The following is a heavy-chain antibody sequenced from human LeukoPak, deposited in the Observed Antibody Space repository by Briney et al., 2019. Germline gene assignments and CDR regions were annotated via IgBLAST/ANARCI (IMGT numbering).Heavy chain of an antibody. CDR2: INHSGST. D-gene: IGHD1-1*01. CDR3: ARADNWNVLSWAFDI. V-gene: IGHV4-34*01. Sequence: PSETLSLTCAVYGGSFSGYYWSWIRQPPGKGLEWIGEINHSGSTNYNPSLKSRVTISVDTSKSQFSLKLSSVTAADTAVYYCARADNWNVLSWAFDIWGQGTMVTVSS. CDR1: GGSFSGYY. J-gene: IGHJ3*02.